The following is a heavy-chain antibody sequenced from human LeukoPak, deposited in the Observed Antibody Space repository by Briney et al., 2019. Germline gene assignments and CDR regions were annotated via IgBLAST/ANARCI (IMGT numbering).Heavy chain of an antibody. CDR1: GFTFTNAW. Sequence: PGGSLRLSCAASGFTFTNAWMSWVRQAPGKGLEWVGRVKSKTDGGTTDYAAPVKGRFTISRDDSKNTLYLQMNSLRAEDTAVYYCAKDPFSGWAPGGYWGQGTLVTVSS. J-gene: IGHJ4*02. CDR2: VKSKTDGGTT. V-gene: IGHV3-15*01. D-gene: IGHD6-19*01. CDR3: AKDPFSGWAPGGY.